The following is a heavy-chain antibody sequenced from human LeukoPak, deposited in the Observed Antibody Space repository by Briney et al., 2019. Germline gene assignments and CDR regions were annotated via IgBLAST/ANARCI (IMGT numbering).Heavy chain of an antibody. CDR1: GGSFSGYY. J-gene: IGHJ4*02. D-gene: IGHD3-22*01. CDR3: VTYYFDSSGPKKNY. Sequence: MPSETLSLTCAVYGGSFSGYYWSWLRQPPGKGLEWIGEINHNGSTNYNPSLKSRVTISVDTSKKQFSLKLSSVTAADTAVYYCVTYYFDSSGPKKNYWGQGTLVTVSS. V-gene: IGHV4-34*01. CDR2: INHNGST.